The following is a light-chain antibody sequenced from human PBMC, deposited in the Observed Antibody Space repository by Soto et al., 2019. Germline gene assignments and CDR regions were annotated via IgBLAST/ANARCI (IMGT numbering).Light chain of an antibody. V-gene: IGKV3-20*01. CDR2: ATS. Sequence: TQSPGTPSLYPGERAILSCRAVQSVTNTYMAWYQQKPGQAPRLLIYATSFRATGIPDRFRGSGSGTDFTLTISSLEPEDSAVYYCQDSSTSPWPFGQGTKMEIK. J-gene: IGKJ1*01. CDR1: QSVTNTY. CDR3: QDSSTSPWP.